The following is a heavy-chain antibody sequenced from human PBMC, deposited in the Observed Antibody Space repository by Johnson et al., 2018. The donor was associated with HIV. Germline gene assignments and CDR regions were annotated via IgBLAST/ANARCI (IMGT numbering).Heavy chain of an antibody. D-gene: IGHD6-19*01. J-gene: IGHJ3*02. Sequence: VQLVESGGGLVQPGGSLRLSCAASGFTFSSYAMHWVRQAPGKGLEYVSAISSNGGSTYYANSVKGRFTISRDNSKNTLYLQMNSLRPEDTAVYYCARDHGWSRGWLFDAFDIWGQGTMVTVSS. V-gene: IGHV3-64*01. CDR1: GFTFSSYA. CDR2: ISSNGGST. CDR3: ARDHGWSRGWLFDAFDI.